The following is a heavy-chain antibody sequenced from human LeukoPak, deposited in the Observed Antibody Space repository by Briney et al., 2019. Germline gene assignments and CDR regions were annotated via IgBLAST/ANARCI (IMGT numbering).Heavy chain of an antibody. V-gene: IGHV3-23*01. CDR2: ISGSGDST. Sequence: GGSLRLSCAASGFTFSSYAMSWVRQAPGKGLEWVSAISGSGDSTYYADSVKGRFTISRDNSKNTLYLQMGSLRTEDMAVYYCARVSGWYWFDQWGQGTLVTVSS. CDR1: GFTFSSYA. CDR3: ARVSGWYWFDQ. J-gene: IGHJ5*02. D-gene: IGHD6-19*01.